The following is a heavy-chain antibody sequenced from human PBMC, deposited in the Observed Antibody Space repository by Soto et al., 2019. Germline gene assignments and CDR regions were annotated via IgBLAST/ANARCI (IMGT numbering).Heavy chain of an antibody. CDR3: ARLNPIAAAFDY. D-gene: IGHD6-13*01. Sequence: GSLRLSCAASGFTFSSYAMHWVRQAPGKGLEYVSAISSNGGSTYYANSVKGRFTISRDNSKNTLYLQMGSLRAEDMAVYYCARLNPIAAAFDYWGQGTQVTVSS. CDR2: ISSNGGST. V-gene: IGHV3-64*01. CDR1: GFTFSSYA. J-gene: IGHJ4*02.